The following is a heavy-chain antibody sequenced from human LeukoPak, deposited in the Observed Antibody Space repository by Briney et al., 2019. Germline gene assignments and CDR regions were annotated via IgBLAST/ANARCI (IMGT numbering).Heavy chain of an antibody. CDR1: GGSISNGDYY. J-gene: IGHJ4*02. D-gene: IGHD3-22*01. CDR2: IYYSGST. CDR3: ARIAMIVMVVDS. V-gene: IGHV4-31*03. Sequence: SQTLSLTCTVSGGSISNGDYYWSWIRQHPGKGPEWIGYIYYSGSTYYNPSLKSRVSISLDTSKNHFSLKLRSVTAADTALYYCARIAMIVMVVDSWGQGTLVTVSS.